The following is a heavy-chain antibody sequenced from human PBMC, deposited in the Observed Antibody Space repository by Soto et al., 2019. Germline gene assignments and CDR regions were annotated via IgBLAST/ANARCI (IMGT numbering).Heavy chain of an antibody. Sequence: SVKVSCKASGGTFSSYAISWVRQAPGQGLEWMGGINPIFGTPHYAQKYQGRVTITADTFTNTAYMELTRLTSDDTAVYFCAREGRHFDYWGQGTLVTV. CDR1: GGTFSSYA. CDR3: AREGRHFDY. CDR2: INPIFGTP. V-gene: IGHV1-69*06. J-gene: IGHJ4*02.